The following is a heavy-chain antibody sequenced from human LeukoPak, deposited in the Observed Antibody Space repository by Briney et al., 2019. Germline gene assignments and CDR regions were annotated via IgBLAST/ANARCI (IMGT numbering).Heavy chain of an antibody. V-gene: IGHV4-59*08. J-gene: IGHJ4*02. CDR2: IYYSGST. D-gene: IGHD6-13*01. CDR1: GGSISSYY. CDR3: ASKSIAAAGMDY. Sequence: SETLSLTCTVSGGSISSYYWSWIRQPPGKGLEWIGYIYYSGSTNYNPSLKSRVTISVDTSKNQFSLKLSSVTAADTAVYYCASKSIAAAGMDYWGQGTLVTVSS.